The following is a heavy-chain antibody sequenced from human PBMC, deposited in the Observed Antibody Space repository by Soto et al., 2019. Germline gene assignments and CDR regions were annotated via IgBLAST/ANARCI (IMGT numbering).Heavy chain of an antibody. Sequence: QVQLVESGGGVVQPGRSLRLSCAASGFTLRNYGMHWFRQAPGKGLEWMAVIWYDGSNKYYADSVKGRFTISRDNSKNTLYLQMNSLRDEDTAVYYCAIGRDGYNPDYWGQGTLVTVSS. J-gene: IGHJ4*02. D-gene: IGHD5-12*01. CDR1: GFTLRNYG. CDR3: AIGRDGYNPDY. V-gene: IGHV3-33*01. CDR2: IWYDGSNK.